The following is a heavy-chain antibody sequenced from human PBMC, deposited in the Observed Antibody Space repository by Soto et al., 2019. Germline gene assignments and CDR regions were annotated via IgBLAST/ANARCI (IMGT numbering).Heavy chain of an antibody. J-gene: IGHJ6*02. CDR1: DFTFSTYS. Sequence: PGGSLRLSSVASDFTFSTYSMNCVRLAPGKGLEWVAYISATSNHIYYADSLKGRFTNSRGNAKSSRYLHMNSLRAEDTAVYFCARDSITIFGGGMDVWGQGAPVTVSS. CDR3: ARDSITIFGGGMDV. V-gene: IGHV3-21*01. D-gene: IGHD3-3*01. CDR2: ISATSNHI.